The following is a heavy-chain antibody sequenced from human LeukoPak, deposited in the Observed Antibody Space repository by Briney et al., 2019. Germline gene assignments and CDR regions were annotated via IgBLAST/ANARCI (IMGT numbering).Heavy chain of an antibody. Sequence: PGRSLRLSCAASGFTFSSYVMHWVRQAPGKGLEWVAVISYDGSNKYYADSVKGRFTISRDNSKNTLYLQMNSLRAEDTAVYYCALGSSSWYESQEYFQHWGQGTLVTVSS. V-gene: IGHV3-30-3*01. CDR1: GFTFSSYV. CDR2: ISYDGSNK. D-gene: IGHD6-13*01. J-gene: IGHJ1*01. CDR3: ALGSSSWYESQEYFQH.